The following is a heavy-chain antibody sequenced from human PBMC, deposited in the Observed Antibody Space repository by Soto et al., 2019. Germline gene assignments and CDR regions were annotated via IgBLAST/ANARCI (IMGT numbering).Heavy chain of an antibody. D-gene: IGHD3-3*02. CDR2: IFYLGSS. CDR3: ARHSLALRKNNWFDS. J-gene: IGHJ5*01. V-gene: IGHV4-39*01. Sequence: SETLSLTCTVSGDSIISSDFYWGWVRQPPGKGLEWIGSIFYLGSSYYNPSLKSRVTMSVDTSKNQFSLRLRSVTAADTALYFCARHSLALRKNNWFDSWGQGTLVTVSS. CDR1: GDSIISSDFY.